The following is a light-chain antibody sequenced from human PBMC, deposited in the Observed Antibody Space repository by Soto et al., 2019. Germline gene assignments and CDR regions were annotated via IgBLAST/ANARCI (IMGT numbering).Light chain of an antibody. CDR2: DAA. CDR1: QSVSSVY. CDR3: QQRHNWPLT. J-gene: IGKJ4*01. V-gene: IGKV3-11*01. Sequence: EVVLTQSPGTLSLSPGERATLSCRASQSVSSVYLAWYQQRPGQAPSLLMYDAANRAAGIPARFSGSGSGTDFTLTISGLEPEDFAVYYCQQRHNWPLTFGGGTKVDIK.